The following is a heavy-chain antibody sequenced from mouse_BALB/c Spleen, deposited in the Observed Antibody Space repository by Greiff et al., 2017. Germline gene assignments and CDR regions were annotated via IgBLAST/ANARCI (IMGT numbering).Heavy chain of an antibody. V-gene: IGHV1-9*01. CDR2: ILPGSGST. Sequence: VQLQQSGAELMKPGASVKISCKATGYTFSSYWIEWVKQRPGHGLEWIGEILPGSGSTNYNEKFKGKATFTADTSSNTAYMQLSSLTSEDSAVYYCARSSTMITWFAYWGQGTLVTVSA. J-gene: IGHJ3*01. D-gene: IGHD2-4*01. CDR1: GYTFSSYW. CDR3: ARSSTMITWFAY.